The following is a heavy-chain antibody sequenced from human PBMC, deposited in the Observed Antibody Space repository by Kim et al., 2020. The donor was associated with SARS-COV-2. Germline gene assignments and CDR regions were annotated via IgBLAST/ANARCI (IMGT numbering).Heavy chain of an antibody. Sequence: TNYAQKPQGRVTMTTDTSTSTDYMELRGLRSDDTAVYYCARTWVLPHFDIWGQGTMVTVSS. V-gene: IGHV1-18*01. D-gene: IGHD1-26*01. CDR3: ARTWVLPHFDI. J-gene: IGHJ3*02. CDR2: T.